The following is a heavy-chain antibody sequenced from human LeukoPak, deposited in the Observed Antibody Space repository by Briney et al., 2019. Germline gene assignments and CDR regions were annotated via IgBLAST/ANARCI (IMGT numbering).Heavy chain of an antibody. CDR1: GFTFSSYA. D-gene: IGHD4-23*01. Sequence: GGSLRLSCAASGFTFSSYAMSWVRQAPGRGLGWVSAISGSGGSTYYADSVKVRFTISSDNPKKTLYLQMNSLRAEDTAVYYCAKVRPTVVSPEVWYFQHWGQGTLVTVSS. J-gene: IGHJ1*01. CDR3: AKVRPTVVSPEVWYFQH. CDR2: ISGSGGST. V-gene: IGHV3-23*01.